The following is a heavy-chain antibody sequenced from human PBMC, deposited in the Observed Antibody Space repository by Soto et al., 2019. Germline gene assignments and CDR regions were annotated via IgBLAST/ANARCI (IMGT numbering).Heavy chain of an antibody. CDR2: ISYDGSNK. Sequence: PGGSLRLSCAASGFTFSSYGMHWVRQAPGKGLEWVAVISYDGSNKYYADSVKGRFTISRDNSKNTLYLQMNSLRAEDTAVYYCAKDLSRVSTVTNHFDYWGQGTLVTVYS. CDR1: GFTFSSYG. V-gene: IGHV3-30*18. CDR3: AKDLSRVSTVTNHFDY. J-gene: IGHJ4*02. D-gene: IGHD4-17*01.